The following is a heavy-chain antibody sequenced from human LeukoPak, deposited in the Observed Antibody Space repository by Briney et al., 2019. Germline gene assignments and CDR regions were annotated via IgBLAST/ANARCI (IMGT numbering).Heavy chain of an antibody. V-gene: IGHV3-7*01. Sequence: PGGSLRFSCAASGFTFSSYWRRWVRQAPGKGLEGVANIKQDGSEKYYVDSVRGRITISRDNAKNSLYLQMTSLRAEDTAVYYCARAQEYCSGGSCRFDPWGQGTLVTVSS. J-gene: IGHJ5*02. CDR2: IKQDGSEK. CDR3: ARAQEYCSGGSCRFDP. CDR1: GFTFSSYW. D-gene: IGHD2-15*01.